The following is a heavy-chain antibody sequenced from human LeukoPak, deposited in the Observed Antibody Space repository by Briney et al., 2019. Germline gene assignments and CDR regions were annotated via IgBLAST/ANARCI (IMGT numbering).Heavy chain of an antibody. CDR3: ARERVVAAFGVY. CDR2: IYYSGST. Sequence: PSETLSLTCTVSGGSISSSSYYWGWIRQSPGKGLEWIGSIYYSGSTYYNPSLKSRVTISVDTSKNQFSLKLSSVTAADTAVYYCARERVVAAFGVYWGQGTLVTVSS. D-gene: IGHD2-15*01. V-gene: IGHV4-39*07. J-gene: IGHJ4*02. CDR1: GGSISSSSYY.